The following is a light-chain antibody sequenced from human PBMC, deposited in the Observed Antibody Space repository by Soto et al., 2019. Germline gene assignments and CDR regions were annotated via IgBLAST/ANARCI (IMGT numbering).Light chain of an antibody. V-gene: IGKV1-39*01. CDR1: QTIGTD. CDR2: APL. CDR3: QQSYNTPYT. Sequence: DIQMTQSPSSLSASIGDRVTITCRASQTIGTDLNWYQQKPGKAPKLLIYAPLTLQSGVPSRFSGSGSGTDFTLTISSLQPEDIATYYCQQSYNTPYTFGRGTKLEIK. J-gene: IGKJ2*01.